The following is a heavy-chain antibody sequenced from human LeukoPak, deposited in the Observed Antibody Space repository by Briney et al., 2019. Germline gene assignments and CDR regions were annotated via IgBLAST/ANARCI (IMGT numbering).Heavy chain of an antibody. CDR2: IIPIFGTA. CDR1: GGTFSSYA. Sequence: SVKVSCKASGGTFSSYAISWVRQAPGQGLEWMGGIIPIFGTANYAQKFQGRVTITADESTSTAYMELSSLRSEDTAVYYCARVEGYCSSTSCYYGMDVWGQGTTVAVSS. J-gene: IGHJ6*02. V-gene: IGHV1-69*01. CDR3: ARVEGYCSSTSCYYGMDV. D-gene: IGHD2-2*01.